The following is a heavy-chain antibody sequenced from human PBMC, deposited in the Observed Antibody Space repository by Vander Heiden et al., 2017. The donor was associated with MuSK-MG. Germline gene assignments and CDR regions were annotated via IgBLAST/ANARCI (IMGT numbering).Heavy chain of an antibody. J-gene: IGHJ4*01. V-gene: IGHV4-30-4*08. Sequence: QVQLQESGRGLWKPSQSMSHTCPGSGGSISSGDCYWSWIRQPPGKGLEWIGYIYYSGSTYYNPSLKSRVTISVDTSKNQFSLKLSSVTAADTSVYYCARVDSYGYADSFDYWCHGTLVTVSS. CDR1: GGSISSGDCY. D-gene: IGHD5-18*01. CDR2: IYYSGST. CDR3: ARVDSYGYADSFDY.